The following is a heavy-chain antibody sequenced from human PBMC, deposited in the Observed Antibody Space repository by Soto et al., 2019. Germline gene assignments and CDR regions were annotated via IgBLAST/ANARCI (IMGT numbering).Heavy chain of an antibody. CDR1: GGTFSSYA. CDR3: ARSAPTESEAAFDI. J-gene: IGHJ3*02. D-gene: IGHD3-10*01. CDR2: IIPIFGTA. V-gene: IGHV1-69*13. Sequence: ASVKVSCKASGGTFSSYAISWVRQAPGQGLEWMGGIIPIFGTANYAQKFQGRVTITADESTSTAYMELSSLRSEDTAVYYCARSAPTESEAAFDIWGQGTMVTVSS.